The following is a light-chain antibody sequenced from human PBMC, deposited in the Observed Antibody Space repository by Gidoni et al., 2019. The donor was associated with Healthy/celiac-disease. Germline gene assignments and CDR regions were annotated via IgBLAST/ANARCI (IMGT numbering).Light chain of an antibody. CDR2: KAS. CDR1: QSISSW. Sequence: DTQMTQSPSSLSASVGDRVTITCRASQSISSWLAWYQQKPGKAPKLLIYKASSLASGVPSRFSGSGSGTEFTLTISSLQPDDFATYYCQQYNSYPWTFGQGTKVEIK. J-gene: IGKJ1*01. CDR3: QQYNSYPWT. V-gene: IGKV1-5*03.